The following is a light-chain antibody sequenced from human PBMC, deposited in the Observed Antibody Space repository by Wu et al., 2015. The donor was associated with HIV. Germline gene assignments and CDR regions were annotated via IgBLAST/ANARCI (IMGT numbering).Light chain of an antibody. CDR2: GAS. J-gene: IGKJ4*01. CDR1: QSISTL. Sequence: DIQLTQSPSSLSASVGDRVTITCRASQSISTLLHWYQQTPGKAPRLLIYGASNLQDGVPSRFSGGGSGTDFTHTISSLEPEDFATYYCQQSYSDFLTFGGGTRVEVK. V-gene: IGKV1-39*01. CDR3: QQSYSDFLT.